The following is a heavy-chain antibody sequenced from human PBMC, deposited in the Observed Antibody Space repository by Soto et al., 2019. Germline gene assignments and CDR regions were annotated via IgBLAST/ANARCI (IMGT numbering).Heavy chain of an antibody. Sequence: PGGSLRLSCAASGFTFSNAWMSWVRQAPGKGLEWVGRIKSKTDGGTTDYAAPVKGRFTISRDDSKNTLYLQMNSLKTEDTAVYHCNKATLSFGELLDYWGQGTLVTVSS. CDR3: NKATLSFGELLDY. D-gene: IGHD3-10*01. CDR2: IKSKTDGGTT. J-gene: IGHJ4*02. V-gene: IGHV3-15*01. CDR1: GFTFSNAW.